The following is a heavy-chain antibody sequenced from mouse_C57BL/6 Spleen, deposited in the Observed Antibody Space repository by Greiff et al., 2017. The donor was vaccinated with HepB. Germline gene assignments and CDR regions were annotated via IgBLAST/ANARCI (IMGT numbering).Heavy chain of an antibody. CDR2: IDPEDGDT. Sequence: VQLQQSGAELVRPGASVKLSCTASGFNIKDYYMHWVKQRPEQGLEWIGRIDPEDGDTEYAPKFKGKATMTADTSANTAYLQLSSLTSEDTAVYYCTLARGYYFDYWGQGTTLTVSS. CDR3: TLARGYYFDY. CDR1: GFNIKDYY. V-gene: IGHV14-1*01. J-gene: IGHJ2*01.